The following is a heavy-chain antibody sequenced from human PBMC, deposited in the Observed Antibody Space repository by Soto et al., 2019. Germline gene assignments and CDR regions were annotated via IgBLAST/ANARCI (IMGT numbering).Heavy chain of an antibody. V-gene: IGHV1-24*01. J-gene: IGHJ3*02. CDR3: ATDRQQLEAFDI. CDR1: GYTLTELS. Sequence: ASVKVSCKVSGYTLTELSMHWVRQAPGKGLEWMEGFDPEDGETIYAQKFQGRVTMTEDTSTDTAYMELSSLRSEDTAVYYCATDRQQLEAFDIWGQGTMVTVSS. CDR2: FDPEDGET. D-gene: IGHD6-13*01.